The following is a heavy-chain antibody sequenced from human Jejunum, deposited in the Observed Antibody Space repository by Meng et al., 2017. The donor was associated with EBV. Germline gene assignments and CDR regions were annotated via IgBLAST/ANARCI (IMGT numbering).Heavy chain of an antibody. J-gene: IGHJ4*02. CDR1: GVSMSNFY. Sequence: GELPGAGPGLVKPSETLSLTCIVSGVSMSNFYWSWFRQPPGKGLEWIGYIYYSVSTNYNPSPKSRVTISVDTSKNQFSLSLSSVTAADTAVYYCARGGGRPEYWGQGILVSVSS. D-gene: IGHD3-10*01. CDR3: ARGGGRPEY. CDR2: IYYSVST. V-gene: IGHV4-59*01.